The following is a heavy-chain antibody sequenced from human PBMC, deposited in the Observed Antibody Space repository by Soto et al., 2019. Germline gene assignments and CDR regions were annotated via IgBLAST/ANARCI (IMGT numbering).Heavy chain of an antibody. D-gene: IGHD3-10*01. Sequence: GGSLRLSCAASGFTFSTFNMNWVRQAPGKGLEWVSSISGPGGSTYYADSVKGRFTISRDNSKNTLYLQMNSLRAEDTAVYYCAKGGGSYYYGPGGMDVWGQGTTVTVSS. V-gene: IGHV3-23*01. CDR2: ISGPGGST. CDR1: GFTFSTFN. CDR3: AKGGGSYYYGPGGMDV. J-gene: IGHJ6*02.